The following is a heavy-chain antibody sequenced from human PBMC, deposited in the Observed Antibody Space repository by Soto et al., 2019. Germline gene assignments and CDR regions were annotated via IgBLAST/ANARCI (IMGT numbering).Heavy chain of an antibody. CDR3: ASDLVGASDSYGLDV. V-gene: IGHV3-33*01. CDR2: IWHDGNNK. CDR1: GFTFSNYG. D-gene: IGHD1-26*01. J-gene: IGHJ6*02. Sequence: QVQLVESGGGVVQPGRSLRLSCAASGFTFSNYGMHWVRQAPGTGLEWVAIIWHDGNNKYYEDSVRGRFIISRDNSKNRLYLQMNSLRAEDTAVYYCASDLVGASDSYGLDVWGQGTPVTVSS.